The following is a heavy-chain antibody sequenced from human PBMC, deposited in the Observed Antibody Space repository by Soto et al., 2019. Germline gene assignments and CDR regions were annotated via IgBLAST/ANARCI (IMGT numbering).Heavy chain of an antibody. J-gene: IGHJ4*02. D-gene: IGHD3-22*01. Sequence: QLQLQESGPGLVKPSETLSLTCTVSGGSISSSSYYWGWIRQPPGKGLEWIGSIYYSGSTYYNPSLKSRVTISVDTSKNQFSLKLSSVTAADTAVYYCARSRGNMYYYDSSGYYYDYWGQGTLVTVSS. CDR2: IYYSGST. CDR3: ARSRGNMYYYDSSGYYYDY. V-gene: IGHV4-39*01. CDR1: GGSISSSSYY.